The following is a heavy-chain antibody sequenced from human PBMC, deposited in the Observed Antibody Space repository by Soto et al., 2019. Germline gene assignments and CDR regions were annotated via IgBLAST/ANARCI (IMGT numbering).Heavy chain of an antibody. Sequence: QVQLVQSGAEVKKPGASVKVSCKASGYTFTSYYMHWVRQAPGQGLEWMGIINPSGGSTSYAQKFQGRVTVTRDTSTSTVYMELSSLRSDDTAVYYCAREGLGGWLDNDYWGQGTLVTVSS. CDR2: INPSGGST. J-gene: IGHJ4*02. D-gene: IGHD6-19*01. CDR1: GYTFTSYY. CDR3: AREGLGGWLDNDY. V-gene: IGHV1-46*01.